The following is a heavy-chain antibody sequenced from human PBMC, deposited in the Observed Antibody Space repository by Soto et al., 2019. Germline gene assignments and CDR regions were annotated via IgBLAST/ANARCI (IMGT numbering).Heavy chain of an antibody. CDR1: GFIFSSYG. V-gene: IGHV3-30*03. J-gene: IGHJ6*02. Sequence: QVQLVESGGGVVQPGRSLRLSCAASGFIFSSYGMHWVRQAPGKGLEWVAVISYDENNKHYADSVKGRFTISRDNSKSTRYLQTRRLRVEATAVYYSARSTTWAANSSYYALDVWGQGPRVTVSS. CDR3: ARSTTWAANSSYYALDV. D-gene: IGHD1-1*01. CDR2: ISYDENNK.